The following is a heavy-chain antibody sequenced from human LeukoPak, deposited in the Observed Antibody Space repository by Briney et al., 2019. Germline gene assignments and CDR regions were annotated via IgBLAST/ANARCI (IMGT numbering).Heavy chain of an antibody. CDR3: ARKDTYYYDSSGED. CDR2: INHSGST. V-gene: IGHV4-34*01. Sequence: SETLSLTCAVYGGSFSGYYWSWIRQPPGKRLEWIGEINHSGSTNYNPSLKSRVTISVDTSKNQFSLKLSSVTAADTAVYYRARKDTYYYDSSGEDWGQGTLVTVSS. CDR1: GGSFSGYY. J-gene: IGHJ4*02. D-gene: IGHD3-22*01.